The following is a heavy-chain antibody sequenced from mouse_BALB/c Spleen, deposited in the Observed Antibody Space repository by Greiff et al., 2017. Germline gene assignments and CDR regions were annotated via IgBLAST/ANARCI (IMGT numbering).Heavy chain of an antibody. Sequence: DVMLVESGGGLVKPGGSLKLSCAASGFAFSSYDMSWVRQTPEKRLEWVAYISSGGGSTYYPDTVKGRFTISRDNAKNTLYLQMSSLKSEDTAMYYCARHFDYGSSSDYWGQGTTLTVSS. V-gene: IGHV5-12-1*01. CDR2: ISSGGGST. CDR3: ARHFDYGSSSDY. J-gene: IGHJ2*01. CDR1: GFAFSSYD. D-gene: IGHD1-1*01.